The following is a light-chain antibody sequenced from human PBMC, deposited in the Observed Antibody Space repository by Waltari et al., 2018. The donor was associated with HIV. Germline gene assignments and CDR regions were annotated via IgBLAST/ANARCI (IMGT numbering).Light chain of an antibody. J-gene: IGKJ2*03. CDR1: PSVLYNSNNKNY. CDR3: QQYYSTLYS. V-gene: IGKV4-1*01. CDR2: WAS. Sequence: DIVMTQSPDSLAVSLGERVTIHGKSSPSVLYNSNNKNYLAWYQQKPRQPPKLLIYWASTRESGVPDRFSGSGSGTDFTLTISSLQAEDVAVYYCQQYYSTLYSFGQGTKLEIK.